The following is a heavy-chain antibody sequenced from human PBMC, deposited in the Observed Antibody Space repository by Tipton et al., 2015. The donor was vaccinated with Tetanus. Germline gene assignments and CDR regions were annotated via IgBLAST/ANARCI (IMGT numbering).Heavy chain of an antibody. CDR3: ARSEQQLVRGYYYYYYMDV. V-gene: IGHV1-69*01. CDR2: ITPIFGTT. Sequence: QSGPEVKTPGSSVKVSCKASGGTFTNYALSWVRQAPGQGLEWVGGITPIFGTTNSAPKFQGRVTITADESTNTAYMELSSLRSEDTAVYYCARSEQQLVRGYYYYYYMDVWGKGTTVTVSS. J-gene: IGHJ6*03. CDR1: GGTFTNYA. D-gene: IGHD6-13*01.